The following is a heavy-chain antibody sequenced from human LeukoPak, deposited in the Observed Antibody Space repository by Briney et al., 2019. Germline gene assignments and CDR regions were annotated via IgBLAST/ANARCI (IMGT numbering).Heavy chain of an antibody. V-gene: IGHV3-20*04. Sequence: GGSLRLSCAASGFTFDDYGMSWVRRAPGKGLEWVSGINCNGGSTGYADSVKGRFTISRDNAKNSLYLQMNSLRAEDTALYYCASDRYSYGVFDYWGQGTLVTVSS. CDR1: GFTFDDYG. CDR3: ASDRYSYGVFDY. J-gene: IGHJ4*02. D-gene: IGHD5-18*01. CDR2: INCNGGST.